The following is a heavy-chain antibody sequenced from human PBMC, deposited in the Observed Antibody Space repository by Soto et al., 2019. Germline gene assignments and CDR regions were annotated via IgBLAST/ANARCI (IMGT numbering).Heavy chain of an antibody. CDR2: LSAYNGDT. J-gene: IGHJ3*01. CDR1: GYTFINYG. Sequence: QVQLVQSGAEVKKPGASVRVSCKTSGYTFINYGITWVRQAPGQGLEWMGWLSAYNGDTSSSEKLQDRFTMTTDTSTNTVYMDLRSLTSDDTAGYYCARWSAIVGGAEAVDVWGQGTMVIVSS. D-gene: IGHD1-26*01. CDR3: ARWSAIVGGAEAVDV. V-gene: IGHV1-18*01.